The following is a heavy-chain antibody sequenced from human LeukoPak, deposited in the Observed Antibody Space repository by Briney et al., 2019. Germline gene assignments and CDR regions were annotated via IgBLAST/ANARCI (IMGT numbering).Heavy chain of an antibody. Sequence: GGSLRLSCAASGCSFISYGMHWVRQAPGQGLEWIGRIRKKNGGSTTEYAASVKGRFVVSRDDAKDSVFLQMNSLETEDTAVYYCTREGGEGDYTAFDLWGQGTMVTVSS. CDR2: IRKKNGGSTT. CDR3: TREGGEGDYTAFDL. D-gene: IGHD3-3*01. CDR1: GCSFISYG. J-gene: IGHJ3*01. V-gene: IGHV3-72*01.